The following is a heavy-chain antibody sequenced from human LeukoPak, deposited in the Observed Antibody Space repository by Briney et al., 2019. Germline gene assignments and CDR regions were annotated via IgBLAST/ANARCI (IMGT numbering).Heavy chain of an antibody. CDR1: GGTFSSYA. Sequence: SVKVSCKASGGTFSSYAISWVRQAPGQGLEWMGRIIPILGIANYAQRFQGRVTITADKSTSTAYMELSSLRSEDTAVYYCARADYGDPMGYFDYWGQGTLVTVSS. D-gene: IGHD4-17*01. V-gene: IGHV1-69*04. J-gene: IGHJ4*02. CDR2: IIPILGIA. CDR3: ARADYGDPMGYFDY.